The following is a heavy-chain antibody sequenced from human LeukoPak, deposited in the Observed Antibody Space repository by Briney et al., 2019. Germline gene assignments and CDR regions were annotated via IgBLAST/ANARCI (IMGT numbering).Heavy chain of an antibody. D-gene: IGHD3-10*01. V-gene: IGHV3-23*01. J-gene: IGHJ4*02. CDR1: GFTFSTYG. CDR2: ISGSGGST. Sequence: PGGSLGLSCAASGFTFSTYGMSWVRQAPGKGLEWVSAISGSGGSTYYADSVKGRFTISRDNSKNTLYLQMNSLRAEDTAVYYCARGFPGGRYYGSGSYYTPSDWGQGTLVTVSS. CDR3: ARGFPGGRYYGSGSYYTPSD.